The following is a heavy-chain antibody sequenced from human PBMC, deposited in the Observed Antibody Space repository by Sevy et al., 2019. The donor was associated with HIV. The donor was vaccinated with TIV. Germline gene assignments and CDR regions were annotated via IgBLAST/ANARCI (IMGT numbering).Heavy chain of an antibody. CDR1: GFTFGDYC. V-gene: IGHV3-49*04. Sequence: AAGSLRLSCATSGFTFGDYCMSWVRQAPGKGLEWISFFKSKAHGGTAENAASVKDRFTISRDDSKGIVYLQMNNLKTEDTAVYFCTRWSGSQSIFDYWGQGTLVTVSS. CDR2: FKSKAHGGTA. CDR3: TRWSGSQSIFDY. D-gene: IGHD1-26*01. J-gene: IGHJ4*02.